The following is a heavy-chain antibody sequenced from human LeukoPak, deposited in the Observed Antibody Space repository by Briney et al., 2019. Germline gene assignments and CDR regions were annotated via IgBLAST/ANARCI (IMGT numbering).Heavy chain of an antibody. J-gene: IGHJ4*02. V-gene: IGHV4-31*03. D-gene: IGHD3-10*01. CDR2: IYYSGSP. Sequence: SQTLSLTCTVSGVSSSSGAYYWSWIRQHPGKGLEWIGHIYYSGSPYYNPSLKSRLTISVDTSKNQFSLKLSSVTAADTAVYYCAFIWFGESHHFDYWGQGTLVTVSS. CDR3: AFIWFGESHHFDY. CDR1: GVSSSSGAYY.